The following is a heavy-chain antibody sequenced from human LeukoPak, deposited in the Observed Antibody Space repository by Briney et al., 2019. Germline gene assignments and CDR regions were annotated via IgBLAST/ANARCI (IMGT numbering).Heavy chain of an antibody. CDR2: ISSSSSYI. Sequence: GGSLTLSCAASGFTFSNYSMLWVRQAPGKGLEWVSSISSSSSYIYYVDSVKGRFTISRDNAENSLYLLLNSLRVEDTAVYYCARGSTLGSCTSSSCHNWFDPWGQGTLVTVAS. J-gene: IGHJ5*02. D-gene: IGHD2-2*01. CDR3: ARGSTLGSCTSSSCHNWFDP. CDR1: GFTFSNYS. V-gene: IGHV3-21*01.